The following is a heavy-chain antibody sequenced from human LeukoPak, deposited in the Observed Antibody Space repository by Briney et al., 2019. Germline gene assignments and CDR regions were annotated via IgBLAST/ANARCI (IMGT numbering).Heavy chain of an antibody. V-gene: IGHV3-30*19. CDR2: ISYDGSNK. Sequence: GGSLRLSCAASGFTFSSYGMHWVRQAPGKGLEWVAVISYDGSNKYYADSVKGRFTISRDSSKNTLYLQMNSLRAEDTAVYYCASPTFLEGGYQYYYMDVWGKGTTVTVSS. D-gene: IGHD2-21*01. J-gene: IGHJ6*03. CDR1: GFTFSSYG. CDR3: ASPTFLEGGYQYYYMDV.